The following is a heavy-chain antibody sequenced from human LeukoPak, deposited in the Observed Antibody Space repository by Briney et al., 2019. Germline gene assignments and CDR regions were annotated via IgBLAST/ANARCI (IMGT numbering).Heavy chain of an antibody. J-gene: IGHJ6*02. CDR2: INPSGGST. CDR1: GYTFTSYD. V-gene: IGHV1-46*01. Sequence: ASVKVSCKASGYTFTSYDMHWVRQAPGEGLEWMGIINPSGGSTSYAQKFQGRVTMTRDTSTSTVYMELSSLRSEDTAVYYCAREGDGYNYGPPLGNGMDVWGQGTTVTVSS. D-gene: IGHD5-24*01. CDR3: AREGDGYNYGPPLGNGMDV.